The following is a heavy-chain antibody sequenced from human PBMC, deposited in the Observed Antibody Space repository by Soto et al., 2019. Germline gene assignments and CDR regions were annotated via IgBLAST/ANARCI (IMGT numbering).Heavy chain of an antibody. J-gene: IGHJ5*02. V-gene: IGHV4-34*01. Sequence: SETLSLTCAVYGGSFSGYYWSWIRQPPGKGLEWIGEINHSGSTNYNPSLKSRVTISVDTSKNQFSLKLSSVTAADTAVYYCARGPRLDSGYVHWFDPWGQGTLVTVSS. CDR3: ARGPRLDSGYVHWFDP. D-gene: IGHD5-12*01. CDR1: GGSFSGYY. CDR2: INHSGST.